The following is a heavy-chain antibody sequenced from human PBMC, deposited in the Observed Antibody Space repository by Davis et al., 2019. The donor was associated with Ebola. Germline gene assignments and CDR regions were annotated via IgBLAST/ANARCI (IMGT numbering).Heavy chain of an antibody. CDR2: IYTTGST. Sequence: PSETLSLTCTVSGGSISSYYWSWIRQPAGKGLEWIGRIYTTGSTNYNPSPKSRVTMSVDTSKNQFSLKLSSVTAADTAVYYCAREKDYYYHGLDVWGQGTTVTVSS. CDR1: GGSISSYY. V-gene: IGHV4-4*07. D-gene: IGHD2-15*01. CDR3: AREKDYYYHGLDV. J-gene: IGHJ6*02.